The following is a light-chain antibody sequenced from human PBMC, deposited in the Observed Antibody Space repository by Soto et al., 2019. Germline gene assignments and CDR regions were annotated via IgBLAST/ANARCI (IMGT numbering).Light chain of an antibody. CDR2: EVS. Sequence: QSALTQPASVSGSPGQSITISCTGTSSDVGSYNYVSWYQQHPGKAPKLMIYEVSNRPSGVSNRFSGSKSGNTASLTISGLQAEDEANYYCSSYTSISTRVFDGGTKVTVL. V-gene: IGLV2-14*01. CDR3: SSYTSISTRV. CDR1: SSDVGSYNY. J-gene: IGLJ3*02.